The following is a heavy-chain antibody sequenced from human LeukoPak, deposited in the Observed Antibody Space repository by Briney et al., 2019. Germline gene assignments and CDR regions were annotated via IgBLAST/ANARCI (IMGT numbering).Heavy chain of an antibody. CDR3: ARKRGVGVDTNAFDI. Sequence: ASVKVSCKASGFTFSDYYMHWVRQAPAQGLEWMGWISPNSVEKIYAQKFQGRVTMTRDTSISTAYTELSRLRSDDTAVYFCARKRGVGVDTNAFDIWGQGTMVTVSS. CDR1: GFTFSDYY. D-gene: IGHD3-3*01. J-gene: IGHJ3*02. V-gene: IGHV1-2*02. CDR2: ISPNSVEK.